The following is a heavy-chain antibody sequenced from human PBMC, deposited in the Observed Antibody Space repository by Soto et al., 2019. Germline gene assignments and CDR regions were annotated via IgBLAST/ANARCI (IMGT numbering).Heavy chain of an antibody. Sequence: SETLSLTCTVSGGSISSYYWSWIRQPPGKGLXXIXXIXXXXXTXXXPSLKSRVTISVDTSKNQFSLKLSSVTAADTAVYYCARVRGTTIDYWGQGTLVTASS. J-gene: IGHJ4*02. CDR1: GGSISSYY. D-gene: IGHD1-26*01. CDR2: IXXXXXT. CDR3: ARVRGTTIDY. V-gene: IGHV4-59*01.